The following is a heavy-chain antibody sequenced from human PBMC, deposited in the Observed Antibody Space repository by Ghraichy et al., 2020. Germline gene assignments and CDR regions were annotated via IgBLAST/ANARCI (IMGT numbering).Heavy chain of an antibody. CDR1: GFTFSSYW. CDR3: TRDGNYKLDY. V-gene: IGHV3-74*03. CDR2: IKSDGVT. D-gene: IGHD1-7*01. J-gene: IGHJ4*02. Sequence: GEALNISCAASGFTFSSYWMHWVRQAPGKGLVWVSRIKSDGVTMYTDSVKGQFTVSRDIATNTLFLQMDSLTVEDTAVYYCTRDGNYKLDYWGQGTLVTVSS.